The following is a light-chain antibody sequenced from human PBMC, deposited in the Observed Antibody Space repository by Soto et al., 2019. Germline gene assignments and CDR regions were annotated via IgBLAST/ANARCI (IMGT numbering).Light chain of an antibody. CDR1: SSEVGSYNY. Sequence: QYALTQPASVSGSPGQSITISCTGTSSEVGSYNYVSWYRQHPGKAPKLMIYEVSNRPSGVSDRFSGSRSGNTAYLTISGLQAEDESDYYCISYASSTTWV. CDR2: EVS. V-gene: IGLV2-14*01. J-gene: IGLJ3*02. CDR3: ISYASSTTWV.